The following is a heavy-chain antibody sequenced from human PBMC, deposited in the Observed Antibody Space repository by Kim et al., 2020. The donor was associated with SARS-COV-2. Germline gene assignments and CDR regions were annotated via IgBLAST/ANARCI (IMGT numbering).Heavy chain of an antibody. V-gene: IGHV3-23*01. J-gene: IGHJ4*02. D-gene: IGHD3-10*01. Sequence: GGSLRLSCAASGFTFSSYAMSWVRRAPGKGLEWVSGISGSGGSTYYADSVKGRFTISRDNSKNTLYLQMNSLRAEDTAVYYCAKDTNVVYYGSGNVYWGQGTLVTVSS. CDR2: ISGSGGST. CDR3: AKDTNVVYYGSGNVY. CDR1: GFTFSSYA.